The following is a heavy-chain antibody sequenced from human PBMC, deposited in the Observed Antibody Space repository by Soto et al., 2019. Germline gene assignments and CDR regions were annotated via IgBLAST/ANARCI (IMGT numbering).Heavy chain of an antibody. J-gene: IGHJ4*02. D-gene: IGHD5-12*01. CDR1: GGTFSSYT. CDR2: IIPILGIA. CDR3: ARDKWLRYIDY. Sequence: SVKVSCKASGGTFSSYTISWVRQAPGQGLEWMGRIIPILGIANYAQKFRGRVTITADKSTSTAYMELSSLRSEDTAVYYCARDKWLRYIDYWGQGTLVTVSS. V-gene: IGHV1-69*04.